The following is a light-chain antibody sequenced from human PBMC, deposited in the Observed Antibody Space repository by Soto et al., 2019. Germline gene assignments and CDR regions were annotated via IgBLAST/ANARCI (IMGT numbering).Light chain of an antibody. Sequence: DILLTQSPGTLSLSPGERATLSCRASQSLSGSHLACYQQKPGQAPGLLMDGASNRATGIPDRFSGSGSGTDFTLTISRVEPEDFAVYFCQQYCSSPATFGPGTKVDI. CDR3: QQYCSSPAT. CDR1: QSLSGSH. CDR2: GAS. J-gene: IGKJ3*01. V-gene: IGKV3-20*01.